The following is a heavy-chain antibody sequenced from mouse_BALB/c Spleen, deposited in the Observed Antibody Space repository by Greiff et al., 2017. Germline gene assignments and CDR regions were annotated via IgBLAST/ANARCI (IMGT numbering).Heavy chain of an antibody. CDR2: INPSNGGT. J-gene: IGHJ4*01. CDR1: GYTFTSYY. V-gene: IGHV1S81*02. D-gene: IGHD2-4*01. Sequence: VQLQQSGAELVKPGASVKLSCKASGYTFTSYYMYWVKQRPGQGLEWIGEINPSNGGTNFNEKFKSKATLTVDKSSSTAYMQLSSLTSEDSAVYYCTRRIYYDYGYYAMDYWGQGTSVTVSS. CDR3: TRRIYYDYGYYAMDY.